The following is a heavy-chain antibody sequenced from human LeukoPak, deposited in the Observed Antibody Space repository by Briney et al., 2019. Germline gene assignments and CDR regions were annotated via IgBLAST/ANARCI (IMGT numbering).Heavy chain of an antibody. Sequence: GGSLRLSCAASESTFRNFAMHWVRQTPDKGLEWVALISFDGVTTYYADSVRGRFTISRDDSKNTLFLQMNSLRGEDTAVYYCAREYSDSYGVIGHFDSWGQGTLVPVSS. J-gene: IGHJ4*02. D-gene: IGHD2-21*01. V-gene: IGHV3-30-3*01. CDR3: AREYSDSYGVIGHFDS. CDR2: ISFDGVTT. CDR1: ESTFRNFA.